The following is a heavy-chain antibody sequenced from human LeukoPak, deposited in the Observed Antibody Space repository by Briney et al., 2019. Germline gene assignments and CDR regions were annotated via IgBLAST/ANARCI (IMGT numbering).Heavy chain of an antibody. V-gene: IGHV3-30*04. Sequence: GGPLRLSCGASGFPFRRYPMHCLRDAPDKALEWVADLSDDGSNKYYADSMKGRFTISRDNSKNPLSLQMSSLRAEDTAVYYGARSMSSCQIGGHDAFDIWGQGTMVTVSS. D-gene: IGHD6-13*01. CDR2: LSDDGSNK. J-gene: IGHJ3*02. CDR1: GFPFRRYP. CDR3: ARSMSSCQIGGHDAFDI.